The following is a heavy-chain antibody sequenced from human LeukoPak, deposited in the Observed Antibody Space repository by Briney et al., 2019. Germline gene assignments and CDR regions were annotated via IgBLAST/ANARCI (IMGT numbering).Heavy chain of an antibody. CDR3: AREGGLQLAIDP. D-gene: IGHD5-18*01. V-gene: IGHV4-59*01. CDR2: IYYSGST. J-gene: IGHJ5*02. Sequence: PSETLSLTCTVSGGSISSYYWSWIRQPPGKGLEWIGYIYYSGSTNYNPSLKSRVTISVDTSKNQFSLKLSSVTAADTAVYYCAREGGLQLAIDPWGQGTLVTVSS. CDR1: GGSISSYY.